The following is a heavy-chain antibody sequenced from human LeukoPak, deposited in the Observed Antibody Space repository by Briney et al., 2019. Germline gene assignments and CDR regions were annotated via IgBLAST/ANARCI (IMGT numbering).Heavy chain of an antibody. Sequence: KPSETLSLTCTVAGGSISSYYWSWIRQPPGKGLEWIGYIYYSGSTNYNPSLKLRVTISVDTSNDQFSLKLSSVTAADTAVYYRARVQDWNYSDYWGQGTLVTVSS. CDR2: IYYSGST. V-gene: IGHV4-59*01. J-gene: IGHJ4*02. CDR3: ARVQDWNYSDY. CDR1: GGSISSYY. D-gene: IGHD2-15*01.